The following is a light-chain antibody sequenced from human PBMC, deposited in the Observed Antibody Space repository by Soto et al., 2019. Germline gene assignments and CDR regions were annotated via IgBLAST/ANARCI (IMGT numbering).Light chain of an antibody. CDR2: GAS. Sequence: IVMTHSPATLSVSPGKIATLSFRASQGVSANLAWYQQKPGQAPRLLIYGASTRATGIPARFSGSGAGTDLTLTISRLEPEDFAVYYCQQYGNSPITFGQGTRLEIK. CDR1: QGVSAN. V-gene: IGKV3-15*01. CDR3: QQYGNSPIT. J-gene: IGKJ5*01.